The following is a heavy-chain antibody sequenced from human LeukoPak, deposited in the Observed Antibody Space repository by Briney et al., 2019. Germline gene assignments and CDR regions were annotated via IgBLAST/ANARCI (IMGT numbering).Heavy chain of an antibody. CDR3: ARESYSSGYYYDY. V-gene: IGHV3-7*01. CDR1: GFTFSNYW. D-gene: IGHD3-22*01. CDR2: IKHDGSEE. Sequence: GGSLRLSCAASGFTFSNYWMSWVRQAPGKGLEWVANIKHDGSEESYVDSVKGRFAISRDNAKNSLYLQMNSLRAEDTAVYYCARESYSSGYYYDYWGQGTLVTVSS. J-gene: IGHJ4*02.